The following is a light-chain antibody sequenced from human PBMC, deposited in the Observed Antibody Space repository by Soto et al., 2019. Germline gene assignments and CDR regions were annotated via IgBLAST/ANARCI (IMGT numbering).Light chain of an antibody. J-gene: IGKJ1*01. CDR3: QQYIGLWT. V-gene: IGKV1-5*01. CDR1: QTISTF. CDR2: GAS. Sequence: DIKLTQSPSTLSASVGDRVTITCRASQTISTFLAWYQQKPGKAPHLLIYGASSLQSGVPSRFSGSGSGTEFTLSISSLQPDDLGTYYCQQYIGLWTFGQGTKVDLK.